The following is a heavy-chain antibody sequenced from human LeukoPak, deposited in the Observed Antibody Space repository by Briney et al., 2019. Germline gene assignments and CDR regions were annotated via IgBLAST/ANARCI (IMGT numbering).Heavy chain of an antibody. CDR3: ARAYQRLGDLSLPDY. D-gene: IGHD3-16*02. CDR1: GYTFTHYA. J-gene: IGHJ4*02. CDR2: IHPSTGNP. V-gene: IGHV7-4-1*02. Sequence: ASVKVSCKASGYTFTHYAMNWVRQAPGQGLEWMGWIHPSTGNPTYAQGFTGRFVFSLDTSISTTYLQIISLKAEDTAVYYCARAYQRLGDLSLPDYWGQGTLVTVSS.